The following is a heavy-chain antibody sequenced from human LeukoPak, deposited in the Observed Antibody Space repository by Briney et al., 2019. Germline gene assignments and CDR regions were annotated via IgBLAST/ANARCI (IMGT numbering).Heavy chain of an antibody. J-gene: IGHJ5*02. V-gene: IGHV4-4*07. CDR3: ARDQEYQLLYSHWFDP. D-gene: IGHD2-2*02. CDR2: IYTSGST. CDR1: GGSISSYY. Sequence: SETLSLTCTVSGGSISSYYWSWIRQPAGKGLEWIGRIYTSGSTNYNPSLKSRVTMSVDTSKNQFSLKLSSVTAADTAVYYCARDQEYQLLYSHWFDPWAREPWSPSPQ.